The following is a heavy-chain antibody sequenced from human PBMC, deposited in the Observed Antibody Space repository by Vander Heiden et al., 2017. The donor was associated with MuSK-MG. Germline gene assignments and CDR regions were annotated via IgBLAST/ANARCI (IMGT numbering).Heavy chain of an antibody. V-gene: IGHV3-30-3*01. CDR1: GFTFSSYA. D-gene: IGHD1-26*01. CDR2: IWYDGSNI. J-gene: IGHJ4*02. CDR3: ARDSGSDPSSRFDY. Sequence: QVQLVESGGGVVQPGRSLRHSCAASGFTFSSYAMHWVRQAPGKGLEWVAVIWYDGSNIYYADAVKGRFTISRDNSKNTLNLQMKGMRAEETAIYYSARDSGSDPSSRFDYWGQGTMVTVS.